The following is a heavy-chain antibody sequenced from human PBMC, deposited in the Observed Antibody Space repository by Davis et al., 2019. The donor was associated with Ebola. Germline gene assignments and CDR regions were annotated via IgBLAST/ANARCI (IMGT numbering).Heavy chain of an antibody. CDR1: GGSITTYF. Sequence: PSETLSLTCTVSGGSITTYFWSWIRQPPGKGLEWVGYIHHSGSANSNPSLKRRVTFSIDTSKSQVSLKLTSVTAADTAVYYCARDTRPCGGDCYDDTFDMWGQGTMVIVSS. CDR2: IHHSGSA. CDR3: ARDTRPCGGDCYDDTFDM. D-gene: IGHD2-21*01. V-gene: IGHV4-59*12. J-gene: IGHJ3*02.